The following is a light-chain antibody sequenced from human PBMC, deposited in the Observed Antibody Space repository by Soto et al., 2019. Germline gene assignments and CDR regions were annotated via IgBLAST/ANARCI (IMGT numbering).Light chain of an antibody. Sequence: DIQMTQSPSSLSASLGDRVTITCRASEAISRYLNWYQHQPGKATKLLIYTSSNLQSGVPSRFSGSGSGTEFPLTIINLQHEDFATYYCHQSYGTPRTFGQGTKV. CDR1: EAISRY. J-gene: IGKJ1*01. V-gene: IGKV1-39*01. CDR3: HQSYGTPRT. CDR2: TSS.